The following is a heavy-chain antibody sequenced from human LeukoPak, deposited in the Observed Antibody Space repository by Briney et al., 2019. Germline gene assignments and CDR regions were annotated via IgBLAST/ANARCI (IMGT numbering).Heavy chain of an antibody. CDR1: GFSLSTGGMC. CDR3: ARIGGGTAMAYYFNY. V-gene: IGHV2-70*11. CDR2: IDWDDDK. Sequence: SGPTLVNPTQTLTLTCTFSGFSLSTGGMCMSWIRQPPGKALEWLARIDWDDDKYYSTSLKTRLTISKDTSKNQVVLTMTNMDPVDTATYYCARIGGGTAMAYYFNYWGQGTLVTVSS. J-gene: IGHJ4*02. D-gene: IGHD5-18*01.